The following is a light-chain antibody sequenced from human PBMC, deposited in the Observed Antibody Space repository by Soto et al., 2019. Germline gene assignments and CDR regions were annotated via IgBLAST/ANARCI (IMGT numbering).Light chain of an antibody. CDR3: SSYAGSNNFGIWV. Sequence: QSALTQPPSASGSPGQSVTISCTGTSSDVGGYNYVSWYQQHPGKAPKLMIYEVSKRPSGVPDRFSGSKSGNTASLTVSGLQAEDEADYYCSSYAGSNNFGIWVFGGGTKLTVL. J-gene: IGLJ3*02. CDR1: SSDVGGYNY. V-gene: IGLV2-8*01. CDR2: EVS.